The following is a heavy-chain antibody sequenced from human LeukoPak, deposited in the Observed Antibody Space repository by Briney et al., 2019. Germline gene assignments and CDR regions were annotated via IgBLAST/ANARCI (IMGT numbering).Heavy chain of an antibody. Sequence: ASVKVSCKASGYTFTSYDINWVRQATGQGLEWMGWMNPNSGNTGYAQKFQGRVTITRNTSISTVYMELSSLRSEDTAVYYCARGSIGRALDALDIWGQGTMVTVSS. CDR2: MNPNSGNT. D-gene: IGHD3-10*01. CDR3: ARGSIGRALDALDI. V-gene: IGHV1-8*03. CDR1: GYTFTSYD. J-gene: IGHJ3*02.